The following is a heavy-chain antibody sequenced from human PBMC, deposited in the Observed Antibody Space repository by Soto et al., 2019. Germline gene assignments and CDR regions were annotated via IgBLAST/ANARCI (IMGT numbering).Heavy chain of an antibody. V-gene: IGHV3-23*01. J-gene: IGHJ4*02. CDR3: AKPQSPQPITGTTVPGDY. CDR1: GFTFSSYA. CDR2: ISGSGGST. Sequence: PGGSLRLSCAASGFTFSSYAMSWVRQAPGKGLEWVSAISGSGGSTYYADSVKGRFTISRDNSKNTLYLQVNSLRAEDTAVYYCAKPQSPQPITGTTVPGDYWGQGTLVTVSS. D-gene: IGHD1-20*01.